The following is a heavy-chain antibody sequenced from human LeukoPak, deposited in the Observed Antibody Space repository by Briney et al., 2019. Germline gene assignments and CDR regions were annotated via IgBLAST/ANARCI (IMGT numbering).Heavy chain of an antibody. V-gene: IGHV4-59*01. CDR2: IYYSGST. CDR3: ARAGRYGSGSYYNGNWFDP. Sequence: NPTETLSLTCSVSGGSLSSYYWSWIRQPPGRGLEWIGYIYYSGSTNYNPSLKSRVTLPVTTSQNQFALKLTYVSAADTAVYYCARAGRYGSGSYYNGNWFDPWGQGTLVTVS. CDR1: GGSLSSYY. J-gene: IGHJ5*02. D-gene: IGHD3-10*01.